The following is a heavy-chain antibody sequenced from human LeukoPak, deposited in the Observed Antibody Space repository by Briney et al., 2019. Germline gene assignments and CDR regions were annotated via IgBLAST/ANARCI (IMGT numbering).Heavy chain of an antibody. Sequence: GGSLRLSCAASGFTFSSYGMHWVRQAPGKGLEWVAVISYDGSNKYYADSVKGRFTISRDNSKNTLYLQMNSLRAEDTAVYYCAKDRGDYWGQGTLVTVSS. CDR2: ISYDGSNK. J-gene: IGHJ4*02. CDR3: AKDRGDY. CDR1: GFTFSSYG. V-gene: IGHV3-30*18.